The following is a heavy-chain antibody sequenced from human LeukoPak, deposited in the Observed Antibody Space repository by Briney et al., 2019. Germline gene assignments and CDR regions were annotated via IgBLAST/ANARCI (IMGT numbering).Heavy chain of an antibody. V-gene: IGHV1-69*05. D-gene: IGHD1-1*01. J-gene: IGHJ3*02. CDR2: IIPIFGTA. Sequence: ASVKVSCKASGGTFSSYAISWVRQAPGQGLEWMGGIIPIFGTANYAQKFQGRVTITTDESTSTAYMELSSLRSEDTAVYYCARGGAQLDAFDIWGQGTMVTVSS. CDR1: GGTFSSYA. CDR3: ARGGAQLDAFDI.